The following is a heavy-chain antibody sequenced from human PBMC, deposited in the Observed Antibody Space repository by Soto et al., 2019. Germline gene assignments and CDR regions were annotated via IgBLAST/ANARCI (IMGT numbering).Heavy chain of an antibody. V-gene: IGHV1-2*02. CDR1: GYTFTGLN. Sequence: ASVKVSCKASGYTFTGLNMHWVRQAPGQGFEWMGWINPNNGDTKYAQKFQGRVTLTTDTSISTAYMELSSLRSDDKAVYYCARYLDTSAYYFFDYWGQGTVVTVSS. CDR3: ARYLDTSAYYFFDY. J-gene: IGHJ4*02. D-gene: IGHD3-22*01. CDR2: INPNNGDT.